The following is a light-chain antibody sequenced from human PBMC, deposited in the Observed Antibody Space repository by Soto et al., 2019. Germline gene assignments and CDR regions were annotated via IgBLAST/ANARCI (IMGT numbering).Light chain of an antibody. Sequence: QSVLTQPASVSGSPGQSITISCIGTTSDVGRYNLVSWFQKFPGKAPKLVIYEVSKRPSGISDRFTGSKSVNTASLTISGLQAEDEADYYCCSFAGSYTYVFGSGTKLTVL. CDR2: EVS. CDR1: TSDVGRYNL. CDR3: CSFAGSYTYV. V-gene: IGLV2-23*02. J-gene: IGLJ1*01.